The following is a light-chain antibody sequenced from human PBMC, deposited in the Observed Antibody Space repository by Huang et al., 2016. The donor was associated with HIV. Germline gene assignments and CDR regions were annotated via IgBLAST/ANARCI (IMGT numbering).Light chain of an antibody. V-gene: IGKV1-33*01. CDR1: QDIAKF. CDR3: QKYDSLPPWT. J-gene: IGKJ1*01. Sequence: DIQMTQSPSSLSASVGDRVTITCQASQDIAKFLNWYQQKPGQAPKLLIYDASTLQTGVPARFSGSGSGTDFIFTISSLQPEDIATYYCQKYDSLPPWTFGQGTKVEI. CDR2: DAS.